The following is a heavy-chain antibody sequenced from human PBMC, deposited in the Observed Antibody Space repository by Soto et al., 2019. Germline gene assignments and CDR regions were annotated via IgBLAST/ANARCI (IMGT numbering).Heavy chain of an antibody. V-gene: IGHV3-11*06. Sequence: GGSLRLSCASSGLTFTDYYMSWLSPAPGKGIEWISYIRRSGTYTKYADSVAGRLTSSRINSNTSMYLQMNRLTIEDSAIYYGAWRATSSSGRDIWGQGTMVTVSS. CDR1: GLTFTDYY. CDR2: IRRSGTYT. J-gene: IGHJ4*01. D-gene: IGHD2-21*02. CDR3: AWRATSSSGRDI.